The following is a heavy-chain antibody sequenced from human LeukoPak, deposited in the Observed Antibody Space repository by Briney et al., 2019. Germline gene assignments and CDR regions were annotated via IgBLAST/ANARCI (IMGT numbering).Heavy chain of an antibody. D-gene: IGHD3-22*01. CDR2: INPNSGGT. CDR3: ARDQLYYDSMDS. J-gene: IGHJ3*01. Sequence: ASVKVSCKASGYTFTGYYMHWVRQAPGQRLEWMGWINPNSGGTNYAQKLQGRVTMTTDTSTSTAYMELRSLRSDDTAVYYCARDQLYYDSMDSWGQGTMVTASS. CDR1: GYTFTGYY. V-gene: IGHV1-2*02.